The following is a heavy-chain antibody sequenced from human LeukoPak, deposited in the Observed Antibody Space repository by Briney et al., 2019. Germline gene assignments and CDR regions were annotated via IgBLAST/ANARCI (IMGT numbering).Heavy chain of an antibody. J-gene: IGHJ4*02. Sequence: ASVKVSCKASGGTFSSYAISWVRQAPGQGLEWMGGIIPIFGTANYAQKFQGRVTITADESTSTAYMELSSLRSEDTAAYYCARERTGTTVVLDYWGQGTLVTVSS. V-gene: IGHV1-69*13. D-gene: IGHD1-1*01. CDR1: GGTFSSYA. CDR2: IIPIFGTA. CDR3: ARERTGTTVVLDY.